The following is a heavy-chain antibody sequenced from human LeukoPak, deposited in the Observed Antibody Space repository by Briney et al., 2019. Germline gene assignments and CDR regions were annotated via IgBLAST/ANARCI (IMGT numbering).Heavy chain of an antibody. D-gene: IGHD2-2*01. Sequence: PGGSLILSCAASGFTFSSYSMNWVRQAPGKGLEWVSSISSSSSYIYYADSVKGRFTISRDNAKNSLYLQMNSLRAEDTAVYYCASDGIPGYCSSTSCKTFDYWGQGTLVTVSS. CDR1: GFTFSSYS. V-gene: IGHV3-21*01. J-gene: IGHJ4*02. CDR2: ISSSSSYI. CDR3: ASDGIPGYCSSTSCKTFDY.